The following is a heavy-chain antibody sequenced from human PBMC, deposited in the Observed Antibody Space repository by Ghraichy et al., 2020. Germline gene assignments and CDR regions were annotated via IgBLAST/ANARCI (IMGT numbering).Heavy chain of an antibody. V-gene: IGHV3-30-3*01. CDR2: ISYDGSKT. J-gene: IGHJ6*02. Sequence: GGSLRLSCAASGFTLRSYAMHWVRQAPGKGLEWVGVISYDGSKTYYADSVKRRFTISRDNSKNTLYLQMNSLRAEDTAVYYCARDYRDYEGYYSGMDVGGQGTTVTVSS. D-gene: IGHD4-17*01. CDR1: GFTLRSYA. CDR3: ARDYRDYEGYYSGMDV.